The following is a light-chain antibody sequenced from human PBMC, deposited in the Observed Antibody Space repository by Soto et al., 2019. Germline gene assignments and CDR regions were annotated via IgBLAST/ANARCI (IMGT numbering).Light chain of an antibody. CDR2: EVS. J-gene: IGLJ1*01. V-gene: IGLV2-14*01. Sequence: QSVLTQPASVSGSPGQSITISCTGTSRDIAASNFVSWYQQRPGKAPKVMIYEVSNRPSGVSNRFSGSKSGTTASLTISGLQAEDEADYYCSSYTASSVTLYVFGTGTKVTVL. CDR1: SRDIAASNF. CDR3: SSYTASSVTLYV.